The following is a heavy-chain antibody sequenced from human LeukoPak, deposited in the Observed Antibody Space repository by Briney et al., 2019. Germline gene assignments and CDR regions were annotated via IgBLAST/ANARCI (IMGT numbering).Heavy chain of an antibody. Sequence: SETLSLTCTVSGGSISSYYWSWIRQPPGKGLEWIGYIYTSGSTNYNPSLKSRVTISVDTSKNQFSLKLSSVTAADTAVYYCARESRVLPNYYYYMDVWGKGTTVTVSS. CDR2: IYTSGST. D-gene: IGHD2-15*01. CDR1: GGSISSYY. CDR3: ARESRVLPNYYYYMDV. V-gene: IGHV4-4*08. J-gene: IGHJ6*03.